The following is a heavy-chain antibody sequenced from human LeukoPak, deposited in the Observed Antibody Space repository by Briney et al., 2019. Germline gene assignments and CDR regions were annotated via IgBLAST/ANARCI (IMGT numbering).Heavy chain of an antibody. CDR2: ISGSGGST. CDR3: AKDSGSGWYY. V-gene: IGHV3-23*01. J-gene: IGHJ4*02. Sequence: PGGSLRLSCAASGFTFSSYEMNWVRQAPGKGLEWVSGISGSGGSTHYADSVKGRFTISRDNSKNTLYLQMNSLRAEDTAVYYCAKDSGSGWYYWGQGTLVTVSS. CDR1: GFTFSSYE. D-gene: IGHD6-19*01.